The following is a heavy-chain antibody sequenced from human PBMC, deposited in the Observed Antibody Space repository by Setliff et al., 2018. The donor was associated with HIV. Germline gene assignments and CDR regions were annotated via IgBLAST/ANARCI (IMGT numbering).Heavy chain of an antibody. J-gene: IGHJ6*03. CDR1: GDSISSGSYY. V-gene: IGHV4-61*09. CDR2: VYTSGST. CDR3: ARVGLAYSGDMDV. Sequence: SETLSLTCTVSGDSISSGSYYWSWIRQPAGKGLEWIGHVYTSGSTDYNPSLNSRLTISIDTSRKQFSLRLNSVTAADTAVYFCARVGLAYSGDMDVWGKGTTVTVSS. D-gene: IGHD2-21*01.